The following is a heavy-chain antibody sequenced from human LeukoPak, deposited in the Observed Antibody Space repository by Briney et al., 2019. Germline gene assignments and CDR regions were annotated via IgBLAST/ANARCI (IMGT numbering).Heavy chain of an antibody. J-gene: IGHJ4*02. CDR3: ARVLANWGTLDY. D-gene: IGHD7-27*01. CDR2: INPNSGGT. V-gene: IGHV1-2*02. Sequence: ASVKVSCKASGYTFTGYYMHWVRQAPGQGLEWMGWINPNSGGTNYAQKFQGRVTMTRDMSTSTVYMELSSLRSEDTAVYYCARVLANWGTLDYWGQGTLVTVSS. CDR1: GYTFTGYY.